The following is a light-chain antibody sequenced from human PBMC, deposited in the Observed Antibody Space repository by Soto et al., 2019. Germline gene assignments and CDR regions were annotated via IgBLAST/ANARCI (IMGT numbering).Light chain of an antibody. Sequence: DIQMTQSPSSLSASVGDRVTITCRASQSISSYLNWYQQKPGKAPKLLCYAASSLQSGVPSRFSGSGSETDFTLTISSLQPEDFATYYCQQSYSTLYTFGQGTKLEIK. J-gene: IGKJ2*01. CDR3: QQSYSTLYT. V-gene: IGKV1-39*01. CDR1: QSISSY. CDR2: AAS.